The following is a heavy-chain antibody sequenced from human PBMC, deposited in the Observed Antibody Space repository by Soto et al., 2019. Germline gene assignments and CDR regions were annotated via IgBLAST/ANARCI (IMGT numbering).Heavy chain of an antibody. J-gene: IGHJ4*02. Sequence: SETLSLTCTVSGGSISSSSYYWGWIRQPPGKGLEWIGSIYYSGSTYYNPSLKSRVTISVDTSKNQFSLKLSSVTAADTAVYYCARHGRRLDSATFFDYWGQGTLVTVSS. V-gene: IGHV4-39*01. CDR2: IYYSGST. CDR3: ARHGRRLDSATFFDY. CDR1: GGSISSSSYY. D-gene: IGHD5-18*01.